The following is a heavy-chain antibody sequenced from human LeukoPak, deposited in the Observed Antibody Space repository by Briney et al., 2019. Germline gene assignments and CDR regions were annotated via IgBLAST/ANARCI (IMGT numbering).Heavy chain of an antibody. CDR1: GGSISSGGYY. CDR3: ARDTYYYDSSGYYSYFDY. Sequence: SQTLSLTCTVSGGSISSGGYYWSWIRQHPGKGLEWIGYIYYSGSIYYNPSLKSRVTISVDTSKNQFSLKLSSVTAADTAVYYCARDTYYYDSSGYYSYFDYWGQGTLVTVSS. D-gene: IGHD3-22*01. CDR2: IYYSGSI. J-gene: IGHJ4*02. V-gene: IGHV4-31*03.